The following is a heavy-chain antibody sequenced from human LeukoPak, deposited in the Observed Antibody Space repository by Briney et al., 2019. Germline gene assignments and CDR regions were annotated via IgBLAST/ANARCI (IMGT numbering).Heavy chain of an antibody. CDR3: ARGNGDPFDY. Sequence: GGSLRLSCAASGFPVSSNYMSWVRQAPGKGLEWVSVIYSGGSTYYADSVKGRFTISRDNSKNTLYLQMNSLRAEDTAVYYCARGNGDPFDYWGQGTLVTVSS. CDR1: GFPVSSNY. J-gene: IGHJ4*02. CDR2: IYSGGST. D-gene: IGHD4-17*01. V-gene: IGHV3-66*02.